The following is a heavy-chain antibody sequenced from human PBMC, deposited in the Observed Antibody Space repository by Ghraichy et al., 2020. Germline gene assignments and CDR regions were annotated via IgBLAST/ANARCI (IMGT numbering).Heavy chain of an antibody. CDR3: ARDLGVARYYYYGMDV. V-gene: IGHV3-66*01. J-gene: IGHJ6*02. D-gene: IGHD3-16*01. Sequence: GESLNISCAASGFTVSSNYMSWVRQAPGKGLEWVSVIYSGGSTYYADSVKGRFTISRDNSKNTLYLQMNSLRAEDTAVYYCARDLGVARYYYYGMDVWGQGTTVTVSS. CDR2: IYSGGST. CDR1: GFTVSSNY.